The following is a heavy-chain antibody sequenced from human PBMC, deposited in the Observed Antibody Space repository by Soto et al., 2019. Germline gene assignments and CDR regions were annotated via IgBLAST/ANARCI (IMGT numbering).Heavy chain of an antibody. D-gene: IGHD3-10*01. CDR2: IIGDGLYT. Sequence: EVQLLESGGGLVQPGGSLILSCAASGFTFSNYWMVWVRQAPRKGLVWVSRIIGDGLYTTYADSVKGRFTISRDNAKNTVYLQKNSLRVEDTAVYYRARGILGSGTANDHWGHGTLVTVSS. J-gene: IGHJ4*01. V-gene: IGHV3-74*03. CDR3: ARGILGSGTANDH. CDR1: GFTFSNYW.